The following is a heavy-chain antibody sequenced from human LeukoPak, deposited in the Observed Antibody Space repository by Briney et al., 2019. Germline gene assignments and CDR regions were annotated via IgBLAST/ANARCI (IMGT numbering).Heavy chain of an antibody. D-gene: IGHD3-10*01. CDR3: ARDRHYYGSGSYGFDY. V-gene: IGHV3-66*01. CDR1: GFTASSNY. CDR2: IYSGGST. J-gene: IGHJ4*02. Sequence: GGSLRLSCAASGFTASSNYMSWVRQAPGKGLEWVSVIYSGGSTYYADSVKGRFTISRDNSKNTLYLQMNSLRAEDTAVYYCARDRHYYGSGSYGFDYWGQGTLVTVSS.